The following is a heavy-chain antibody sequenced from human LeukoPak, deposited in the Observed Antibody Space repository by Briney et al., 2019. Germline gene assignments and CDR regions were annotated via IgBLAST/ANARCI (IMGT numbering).Heavy chain of an antibody. Sequence: GGSLRLSCAASGFTVSSNYMSWVRQAPGKGLEWVSVIYSGGSTYYADSVKGRFTISRDNSKNTLYLQMYSLRAEDTAVYYCARSAGDYYYGMDVWGQGTTVTVSS. D-gene: IGHD4-17*01. CDR1: GFTVSSNY. CDR3: ARSAGDYYYGMDV. CDR2: IYSGGST. V-gene: IGHV3-53*01. J-gene: IGHJ6*02.